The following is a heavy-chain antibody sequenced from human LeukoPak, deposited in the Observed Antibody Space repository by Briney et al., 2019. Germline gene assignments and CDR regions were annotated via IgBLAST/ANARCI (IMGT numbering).Heavy chain of an antibody. V-gene: IGHV3-7*03. CDR1: GFTFSNFW. J-gene: IGHJ4*02. CDR2: IKQDETEK. CDR3: AKEQNTYSSSPPDY. D-gene: IGHD6-13*01. Sequence: PGGSLRLSCTASGFTFSNFWMGWVRQAPGKGLEWVANIKQDETEKFYLGSVKGRFTISRDNAKNSLYLQMNSLRVEDMALYYCAKEQNTYSSSPPDYWGQGTLVTVSS.